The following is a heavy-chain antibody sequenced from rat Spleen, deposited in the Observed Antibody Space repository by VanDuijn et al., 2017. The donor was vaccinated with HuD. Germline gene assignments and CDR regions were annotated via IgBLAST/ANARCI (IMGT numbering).Heavy chain of an antibody. J-gene: IGHJ2*01. V-gene: IGHV5-31*01. D-gene: IGHD1-10*01. CDR3: ARMDTGTTTYYFDY. CDR1: GFTFNNYW. Sequence: EVQLVESGGGLVQPGRSLKLSCVTSGFTFNNYWMTWIRQAPGKGLEWVASITNIAGRTHYPDSVKGRFTISRDIAKSTLFLQMDSLRSEDTATYYCARMDTGTTTYYFDYWGQGVMVTVSS. CDR2: ITNIAGRT.